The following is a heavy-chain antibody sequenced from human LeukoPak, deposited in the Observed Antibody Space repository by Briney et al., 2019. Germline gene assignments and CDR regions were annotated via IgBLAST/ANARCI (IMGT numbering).Heavy chain of an antibody. J-gene: IGHJ5*02. V-gene: IGHV3-21*01. CDR2: ISSSSSYI. CDR1: GFTFSSYS. Sequence: GGSLRLSCAASGFTFSSYSMNWVRQAPGKGLEWVSSISSSSSYIYYADSVKGRFTISRDNARNSLHLQMNSLRAEDTAVYYCARASSSSSWYPNWFDPWGQGTLVTVSS. CDR3: ARASSSSSWYPNWFDP. D-gene: IGHD6-13*01.